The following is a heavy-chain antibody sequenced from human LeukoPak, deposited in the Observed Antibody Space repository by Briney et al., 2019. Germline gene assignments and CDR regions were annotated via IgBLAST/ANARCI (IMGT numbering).Heavy chain of an antibody. CDR1: GFTFSTYA. CDR3: AKRLWESKGLDPFDI. V-gene: IGHV3-23*01. Sequence: GGSLRLSCAASGFTFSTYAMTWVRQAPGKGLEWVSGISGNSDMTYYADSVKGRFSISRDNSKNTLYLQMDSLRADDTALYYCAKRLWESKGLDPFDIWGQGTMVTVSS. D-gene: IGHD5-18*01. J-gene: IGHJ3*02. CDR2: ISGNSDMT.